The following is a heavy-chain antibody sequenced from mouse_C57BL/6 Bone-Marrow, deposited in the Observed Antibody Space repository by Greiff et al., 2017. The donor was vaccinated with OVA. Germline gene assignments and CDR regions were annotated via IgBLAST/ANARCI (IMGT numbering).Heavy chain of an antibody. D-gene: IGHD1-1*01. CDR2: IYPRSGNT. CDR3: ARFDYGSYWYFDV. CDR1: GYTFTSYG. Sequence: VQLQQSGAELARPGASVKLSCKASGYTFTSYGISWVKQRTGQGLEWIGEIYPRSGNTYYNEKFKGKATLTADKSSSTAYMELRSLISEDSAVYFCARFDYGSYWYFDVWGTGTTVTVSS. V-gene: IGHV1-81*01. J-gene: IGHJ1*03.